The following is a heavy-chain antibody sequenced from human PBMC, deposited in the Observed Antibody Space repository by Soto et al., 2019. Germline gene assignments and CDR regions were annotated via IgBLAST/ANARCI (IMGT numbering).Heavy chain of an antibody. D-gene: IGHD3-10*01. V-gene: IGHV3-23*01. CDR3: AKASPYYYGSGSYYNCFDY. CDR1: GFTFSSYA. Sequence: GGSLRLSCAASGFTFSSYAMSWVRQAPGKGLEWVSAISGSGGSTYYADSVKGRFTISRDNSKNTLYLQMNSLRAEDTAVYYCAKASPYYYGSGSYYNCFDYWGQGTLVTVSS. CDR2: ISGSGGST. J-gene: IGHJ4*02.